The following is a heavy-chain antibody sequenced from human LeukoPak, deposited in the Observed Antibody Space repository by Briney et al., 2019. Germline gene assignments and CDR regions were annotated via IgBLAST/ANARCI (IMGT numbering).Heavy chain of an antibody. Sequence: GASVKVFCKASGGTFSSYAISWVRQAPGQGLEWMGGIIPIFGTANYAQKFQGRVTITADESTSTAYMELSSLRSEDTAVYYCASNIVVVTASFGDAFDIWGQGTMVTVSS. CDR2: IIPIFGTA. J-gene: IGHJ3*02. CDR1: GGTFSSYA. D-gene: IGHD2-21*02. V-gene: IGHV1-69*13. CDR3: ASNIVVVTASFGDAFDI.